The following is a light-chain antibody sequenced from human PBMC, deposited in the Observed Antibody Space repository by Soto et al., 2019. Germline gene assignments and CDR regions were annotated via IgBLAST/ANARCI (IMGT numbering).Light chain of an antibody. Sequence: EIVMMQSPATLSVSPRERATLSCRASQDLGNNLAWYQHKPGQAPRLLIYGASTRATGVPVRFSGSGSETEFTLSISSLQSDDLAVYYCQQYTNWPYTFGQGTKLEIK. J-gene: IGKJ2*01. CDR1: QDLGNN. CDR3: QQYTNWPYT. CDR2: GAS. V-gene: IGKV3-15*01.